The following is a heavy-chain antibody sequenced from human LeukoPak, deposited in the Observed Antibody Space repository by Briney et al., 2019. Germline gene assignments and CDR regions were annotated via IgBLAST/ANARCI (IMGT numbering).Heavy chain of an antibody. CDR3: ARARSGFGEFGNFDS. CDR2: ISTRSTYM. CDR1: GFTFSSYS. Sequence: GGSLRLSCAGSGFTFSSYSMNWVRQAPGKGLEWVSSISTRSTYMYYADSVKGRFTISRDNAKNSLSLQMNSLRAEDTALYYCARARSGFGEFGNFDSWGQGTLVTVSS. J-gene: IGHJ4*02. V-gene: IGHV3-21*01. D-gene: IGHD3-10*01.